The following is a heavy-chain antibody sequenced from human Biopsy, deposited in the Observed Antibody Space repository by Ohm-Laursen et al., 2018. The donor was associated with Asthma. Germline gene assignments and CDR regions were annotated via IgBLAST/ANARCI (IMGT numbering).Heavy chain of an antibody. CDR3: ARAVDYSHYYGIDV. D-gene: IGHD3-10*01. Sequence: GASVKVSCMTSGYTFNSAGITWVRQAPGQGLDWMGWISVYNGNTNVAQKLQDRVTMITDTSTSTAYMELRSLRSDDTAVYFCARAVDYSHYYGIDVWGQGTTVTVS. CDR2: ISVYNGNT. CDR1: GYTFNSAG. V-gene: IGHV1-18*01. J-gene: IGHJ6*02.